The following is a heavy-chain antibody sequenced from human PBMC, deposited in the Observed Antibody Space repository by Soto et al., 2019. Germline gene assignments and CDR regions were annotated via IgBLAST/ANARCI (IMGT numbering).Heavy chain of an antibody. V-gene: IGHV1-2*02. CDR1: GYTFTGYY. CDR2: INPNSGGT. CDR3: ARSIVGATYYYYYGMGV. D-gene: IGHD1-26*01. J-gene: IGHJ6*02. Sequence: ASVKVSCKASGYTFTGYYMHWVRQAPGQGLEWMGWINPNSGGTNYAQKFQGRVTMTRDTSISTAYMELSRLRSDDTAVYYCARSIVGATYYYYYGMGVWGQGTPVTVSS.